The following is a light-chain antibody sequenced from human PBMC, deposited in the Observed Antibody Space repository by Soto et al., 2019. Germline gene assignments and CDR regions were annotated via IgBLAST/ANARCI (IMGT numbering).Light chain of an antibody. CDR1: QGISSY. V-gene: IGKV1-9*01. CDR2: AAS. CDR3: HHLDSYST. J-gene: IGKJ5*01. Sequence: DIQLTQSPSFLSASVADRVTITCRASQGISSYLAWYQQKPGKAPKLLIYAASTLQSGVPSRFSGSGSGTEFTLTISSLQPEDFATYYCHHLDSYSTFGQGTRLEIK.